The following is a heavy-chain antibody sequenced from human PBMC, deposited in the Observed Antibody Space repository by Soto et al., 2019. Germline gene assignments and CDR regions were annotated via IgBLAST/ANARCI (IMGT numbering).Heavy chain of an antibody. CDR2: IYYSGST. CDR1: GGSISSRSYY. Sequence: QLQLQESGPGLVKPSETLSLTCTVSGGSISSRSYYWGWIRQPPGKGLEWIGSIYYSGSTYYNPSLKSRVTISVDMSKHQFSLKLSSVTAADTTVYYCAGIPAAIGVGWFDPWGQGTLVTVSS. D-gene: IGHD2-2*02. J-gene: IGHJ5*02. CDR3: AGIPAAIGVGWFDP. V-gene: IGHV4-39*01.